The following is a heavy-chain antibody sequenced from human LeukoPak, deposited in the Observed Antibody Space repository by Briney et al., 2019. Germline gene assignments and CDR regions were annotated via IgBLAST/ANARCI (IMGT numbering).Heavy chain of an antibody. CDR2: ISHSGST. J-gene: IGHJ4*02. V-gene: IGHV4-34*01. D-gene: IGHD3-9*01. CDR3: ARDGVLRYFDWSPYYFDY. CDR1: GFTFSTYG. Sequence: GSLRLSCAASGFTFSTYGMSWVRQPPGKGLEWIGEISHSGSTNYNPSLKSRVTISVDTSKNQFSLKLGSVTAADTAVYYCARDGVLRYFDWSPYYFDYWGQGTLVTVSS.